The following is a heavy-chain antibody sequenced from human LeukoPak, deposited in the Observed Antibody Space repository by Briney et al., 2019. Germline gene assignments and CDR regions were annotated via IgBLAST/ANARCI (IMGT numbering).Heavy chain of an antibody. V-gene: IGHV1-18*01. CDR3: ARGRRGNWFDP. J-gene: IGHJ5*02. CDR1: GYTFTSYD. Sequence: GASVKVSCKASGYTFTSYDINWVRQATGQGLEWMGWISAYNGNTNYAQKLQGRVTMTTDTSTSTAYMELRSLRSDDTAVYYCARGRRGNWFDPWGQGTLVTVSS. D-gene: IGHD3-10*01. CDR2: ISAYNGNT.